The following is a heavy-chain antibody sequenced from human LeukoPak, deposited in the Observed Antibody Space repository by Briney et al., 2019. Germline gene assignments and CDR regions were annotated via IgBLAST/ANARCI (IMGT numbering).Heavy chain of an antibody. Sequence: PSETLSLTCTVSGASVSSSYWCWIRQPPGKGLEWIGSIYYSGSTYYNPSLRSRVTISVDTSKNQFSLKLSSVTAADTAVYYCARPVGVSVAVVWFDPWGQGTLVTVSS. CDR3: ARPVGVSVAVVWFDP. J-gene: IGHJ5*02. CDR2: IYYSGST. D-gene: IGHD6-19*01. V-gene: IGHV4-39*01. CDR1: GASVSSSY.